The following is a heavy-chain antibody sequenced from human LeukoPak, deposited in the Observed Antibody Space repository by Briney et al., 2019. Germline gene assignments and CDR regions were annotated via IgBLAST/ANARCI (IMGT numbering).Heavy chain of an antibody. CDR3: ARDFVYGDSPVY. J-gene: IGHJ4*02. CDR2: IYHSGST. D-gene: IGHD4-17*01. CDR1: GDPISSGYY. V-gene: IGHV4-38-2*02. Sequence: SETLSLTCNVSGDPISSGYYWGWNRQPPGKGLEWIGSIYHSGSTNYNPSLKSRVTISVDTSKNQFSLKLSSVTAADTAVYYCARDFVYGDSPVYWGQGTLVTVSS.